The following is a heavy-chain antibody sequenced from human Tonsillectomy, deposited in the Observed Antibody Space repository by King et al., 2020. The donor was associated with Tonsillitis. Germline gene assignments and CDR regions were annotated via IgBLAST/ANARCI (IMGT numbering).Heavy chain of an antibody. CDR1: GFTVSSNY. Sequence: EVQLVESGGGLIQPGGSLRLSCAASGFTVSSNYMSWVRQAPGKGLECVSVIYSGGNTYYADSVKGRFTISRDNSKNTLYLQMNSLRAEDTAVYYCAKHMIFGVLGVWGQGTTVTVSS. J-gene: IGHJ6*02. D-gene: IGHD3-3*01. V-gene: IGHV3-53*01. CDR3: AKHMIFGVLGV. CDR2: IYSGGNT.